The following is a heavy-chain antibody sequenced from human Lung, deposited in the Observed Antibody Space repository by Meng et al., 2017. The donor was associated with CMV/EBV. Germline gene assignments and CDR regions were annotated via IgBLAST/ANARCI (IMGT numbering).Heavy chain of an antibody. J-gene: IGHJ6*02. CDR1: GFTFRSYN. V-gene: IGHV3-48*04. D-gene: IGHD3-16*02. Sequence: GGSLRLXCEASGFTFRSYNMNWVRQAPGKGLEWVSYISFSSSIIHYADSVKGRFTISRDNARDSLYLQMNSLRAEDTAVYFCAGYTSSSYGMGVWGQGTTVNGSS. CDR3: AGYTSSSYGMGV. CDR2: ISFSSSII.